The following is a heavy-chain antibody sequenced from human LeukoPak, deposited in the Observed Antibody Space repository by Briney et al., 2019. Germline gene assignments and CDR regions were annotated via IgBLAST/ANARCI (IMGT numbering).Heavy chain of an antibody. V-gene: IGHV3-23*01. J-gene: IGHJ4*02. D-gene: IGHD3-22*01. CDR2: ISGSGGST. CDR1: GFTFSSYG. CDR3: ARDFQDSSGYYPNDY. Sequence: AGGTLRLSCAASGFTFSSYGMSWVRQAPGKGLEWVSAISGSGGSTYYGDSVKGRFTISRDNSKNTLYLQMNSLRAEDTALYYCARDFQDSSGYYPNDYWGQGTLVTVSS.